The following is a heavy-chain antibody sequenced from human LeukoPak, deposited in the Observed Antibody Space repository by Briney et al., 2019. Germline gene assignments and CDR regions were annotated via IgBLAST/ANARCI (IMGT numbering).Heavy chain of an antibody. J-gene: IGHJ4*02. D-gene: IGHD2-2*01. CDR3: VKENLGSRTSTIYSFL. CDR2: IKPDGSAQ. Sequence: GGSLRLSCAASGFTFSNSWMSWVRQAPGKGLEWVATIKPDGSAQYYVDSVKGRFTISRDNAKNSLYLQMNSLRAEDTALYYCVKENLGSRTSTIYSFLWGQGTLVTVSS. V-gene: IGHV3-7*04. CDR1: GFTFSNSW.